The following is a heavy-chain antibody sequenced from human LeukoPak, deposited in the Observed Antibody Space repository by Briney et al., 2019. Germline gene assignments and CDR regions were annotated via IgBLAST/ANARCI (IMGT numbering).Heavy chain of an antibody. CDR1: GFTFNDYA. V-gene: IGHV3-9*01. D-gene: IGHD5-18*01. J-gene: IGHJ4*02. Sequence: GGSLRLSCAASGFTFNDYAMHWVRLAPGKGLEWVSGISWNSANVGYADSVKGRFTISRDNAKNSLYLQMNSLRAEDSALYYCGTDLRYGFLGRWGTGTLVTVSS. CDR2: ISWNSANV. CDR3: GTDLRYGFLGR.